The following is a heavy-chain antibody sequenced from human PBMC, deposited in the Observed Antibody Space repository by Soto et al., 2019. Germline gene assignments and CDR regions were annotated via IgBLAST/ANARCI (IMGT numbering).Heavy chain of an antibody. CDR3: ARGNIVKSNYYYSGMDV. CDR2: IIPIFGTA. J-gene: IGHJ6*02. V-gene: IGHV1-69*13. D-gene: IGHD2-15*01. CDR1: GGTFSSYA. Sequence: SVKVSCKASGGTFSSYAISWVRQAPGQGLEWMGGIIPIFGTANYAQKFQGRVTITADESTSTAYMELSSLRSEDTAVYYCARGNIVKSNYYYSGMDVWGQGTTVTVYS.